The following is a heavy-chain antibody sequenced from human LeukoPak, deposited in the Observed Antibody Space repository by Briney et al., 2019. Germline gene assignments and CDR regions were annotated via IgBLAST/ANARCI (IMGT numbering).Heavy chain of an antibody. CDR1: GFTFGSYG. D-gene: IGHD6-6*01. Sequence: GGSLRLSCAASGFTFGSYGMHWVRQAPGKGLEWVAVISYDGSNKYYADSVKGRFTISRDNSKNTLYLQMNSLRAEDTAVYYCASSSVASSFDYWGQGTLVTVSS. V-gene: IGHV3-30*03. CDR2: ISYDGSNK. J-gene: IGHJ4*02. CDR3: ASSSVASSFDY.